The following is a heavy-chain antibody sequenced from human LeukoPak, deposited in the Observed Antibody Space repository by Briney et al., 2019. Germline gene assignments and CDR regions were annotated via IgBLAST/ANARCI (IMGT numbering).Heavy chain of an antibody. CDR1: GYTFTSYY. Sequence: GASVKVSCKASGYTFTSYYMHWVRQAPGQGLEWMGIINPSGGSTSYAQKFQGRVTITADESTSTAYMELSSLRSEDTAVYYCARDGGYSYGYGVWGQGTLVAVSS. D-gene: IGHD5-18*01. V-gene: IGHV1-46*01. CDR3: ARDGGYSYGYGV. J-gene: IGHJ4*02. CDR2: INPSGGST.